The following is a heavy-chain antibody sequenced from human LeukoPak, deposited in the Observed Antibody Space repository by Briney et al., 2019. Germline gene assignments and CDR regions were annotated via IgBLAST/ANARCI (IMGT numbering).Heavy chain of an antibody. V-gene: IGHV4-34*01. Sequence: SETLSLTCAVYGGSLSGYYWSWIRQPPGKGLEWIGEINHSGSTNYNPSLKSRVTISVDTSKNQFSLKLSSVTAADTAVYYCARADSSGYVSSDCWGQGTLVTVSS. J-gene: IGHJ4*02. CDR3: ARADSSGYVSSDC. D-gene: IGHD3-22*01. CDR2: INHSGST. CDR1: GGSLSGYY.